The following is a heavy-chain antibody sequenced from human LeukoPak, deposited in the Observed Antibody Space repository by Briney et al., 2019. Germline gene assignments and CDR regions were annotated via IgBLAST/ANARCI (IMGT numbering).Heavy chain of an antibody. Sequence: SETLSLTCTVSGGSISSSSYYWGWIRQPPGKGLEWIGSIYYSGSTYYNPSLKSRVTISVDTSKNQFSLKLSSVTAADTAVYYCASTIFGVVAPGNYYYYYYMDVWGKGTTVTVSS. CDR1: GGSISSSSYY. D-gene: IGHD3-3*01. CDR2: IYYSGST. V-gene: IGHV4-39*01. J-gene: IGHJ6*03. CDR3: ASTIFGVVAPGNYYYYYYMDV.